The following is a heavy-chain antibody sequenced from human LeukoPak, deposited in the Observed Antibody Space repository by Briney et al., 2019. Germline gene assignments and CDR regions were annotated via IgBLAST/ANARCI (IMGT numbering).Heavy chain of an antibody. V-gene: IGHV1-2*02. CDR2: VNPNSGGT. CDR3: ARDEITIFGVGPGYYYGMDV. J-gene: IGHJ6*02. Sequence: ASVKVSCKASGYTFTGYYMHWVRQAPGQGLEWMGWVNPNSGGTNYAQKFQGRVTMTRDTSISTAYMELSRLRSDDTAVYHCARDEITIFGVGPGYYYGMDVWGQGTTVTVSS. D-gene: IGHD3-3*01. CDR1: GYTFTGYY.